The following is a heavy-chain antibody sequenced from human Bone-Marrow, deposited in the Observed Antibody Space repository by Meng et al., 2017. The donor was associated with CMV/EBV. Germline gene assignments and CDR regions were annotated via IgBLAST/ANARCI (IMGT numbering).Heavy chain of an antibody. CDR1: GGSFSGYY. Sequence: SETLSLTCAVYGGSFSGYYWSWIRQPPGKGLEWIGEINHSGSTNYNPSLKSRVTISVDTSKNQFSLKLSSVTAADTAVYYCARGGGRSRSGSYSVDYWGQGTRVTGYS. CDR2: INHSGST. CDR3: ARGGGRSRSGSYSVDY. V-gene: IGHV4-34*01. D-gene: IGHD1-26*01. J-gene: IGHJ4*02.